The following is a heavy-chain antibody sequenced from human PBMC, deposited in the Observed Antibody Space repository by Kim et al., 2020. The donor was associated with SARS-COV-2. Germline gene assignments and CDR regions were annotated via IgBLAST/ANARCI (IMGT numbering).Heavy chain of an antibody. CDR2: IYHSGST. Sequence: SETLSLTCAVSGGSISSSNWWRWVRQPPGKGLEWIGEIYHSGSTNYNPSLKSRVTISVDKSKNQFSLKLSSVTAADTAVYYCARREAAAATWIFDYWGQGTLVTVSS. D-gene: IGHD6-13*01. J-gene: IGHJ4*02. CDR3: ARREAAAATWIFDY. V-gene: IGHV4-4*02. CDR1: GGSISSSNW.